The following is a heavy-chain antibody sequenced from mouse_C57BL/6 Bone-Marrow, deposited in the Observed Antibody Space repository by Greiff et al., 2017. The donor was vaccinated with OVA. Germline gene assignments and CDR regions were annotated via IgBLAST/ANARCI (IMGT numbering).Heavy chain of an antibody. J-gene: IGHJ4*01. Sequence: QVQLQQPGAELVMPGASVKLSCKASGYTFTSYWMHWVKQRPGQGLEWIGEIDPSDSYTNYNQKFKGKSTLTVGKSSSTAYMQLSSLTSEDSAVYYCSRVLRYCYAMDYWGQGTSVTVSS. CDR3: SRVLRYCYAMDY. CDR2: IDPSDSYT. D-gene: IGHD1-1*01. V-gene: IGHV1-69*01. CDR1: GYTFTSYW.